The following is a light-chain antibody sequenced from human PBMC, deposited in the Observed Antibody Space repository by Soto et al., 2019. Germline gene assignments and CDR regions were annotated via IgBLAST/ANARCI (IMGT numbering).Light chain of an antibody. CDR2: KVS. J-gene: IGKJ1*01. Sequence: DVVMTQSPLSLPVTLGQPASISCRSTQGLVYSEGSTFLNWFHQRPGQSPRRLIYKVSNRDSGVPERFSGSGSGTDFTLTISRVEAEDVGVYYCMQGKHWPWTFGQGTKVEIK. CDR1: QGLVYSEGSTF. V-gene: IGKV2-30*01. CDR3: MQGKHWPWT.